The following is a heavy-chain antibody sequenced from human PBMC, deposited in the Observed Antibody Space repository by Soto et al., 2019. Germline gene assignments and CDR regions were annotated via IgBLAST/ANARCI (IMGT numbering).Heavy chain of an antibody. Sequence: TLSLTCAVSGGSISSGGYSWSWIRQPPGKGLEWIGYIYHSGSAYYNPSLKSRVTISVDRSKNQFSLKLSSVTAADTAVYYCARVLQGLLWFGELLGWFDPWGQGTLVTVSS. CDR3: ARVLQGLLWFGELLGWFDP. CDR2: IYHSGSA. CDR1: GGSISSGGYS. V-gene: IGHV4-30-2*01. J-gene: IGHJ5*02. D-gene: IGHD3-10*01.